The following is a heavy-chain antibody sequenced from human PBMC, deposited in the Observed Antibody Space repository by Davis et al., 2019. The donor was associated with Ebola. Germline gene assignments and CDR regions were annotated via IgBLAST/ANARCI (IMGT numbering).Heavy chain of an antibody. Sequence: MPSETLSLTCTVSGGSISSYYWSWIRQPPGKGLEWIGEIYHSGSTNYNPSLKSRVTISVDKSKNQFSLKLSSVTAADTAVYYCARVSEDYGDWRFDYWGQGTLVTVSS. D-gene: IGHD4-17*01. CDR2: IYHSGST. V-gene: IGHV4-59*12. CDR1: GGSISSYY. CDR3: ARVSEDYGDWRFDY. J-gene: IGHJ4*02.